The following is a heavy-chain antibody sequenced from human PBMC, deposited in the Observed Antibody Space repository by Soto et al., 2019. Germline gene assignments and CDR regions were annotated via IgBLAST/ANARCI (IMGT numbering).Heavy chain of an antibody. V-gene: IGHV3-33*01. CDR2: IWYDGSNK. D-gene: IGHD6-13*01. CDR1: GFTFSSYG. CDR3: ARDHGMYSSSWIVYYYYGMDV. J-gene: IGHJ6*02. Sequence: PGGSLRLSCAASGFTFSSYGMHWVRQAPGKGLEWVAVIWYDGSNKYYADSVKGRFTISRDNSKNTLYLQMNSLRAEDTAVYYCARDHGMYSSSWIVYYYYGMDVWGQGTTVTVAS.